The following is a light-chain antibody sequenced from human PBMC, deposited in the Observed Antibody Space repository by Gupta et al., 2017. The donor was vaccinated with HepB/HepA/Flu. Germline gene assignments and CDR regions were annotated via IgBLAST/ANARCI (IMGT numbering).Light chain of an antibody. CDR2: DTS. J-gene: IGLJ3*02. CDR1: TGAVTSGHY. CDR3: LLSYSGARV. Sequence: QAVVTQEPSRTVSPGGTVTLTCGSSTGAVTSGHYPYWFQQKPGQPPGALIYDTSNTHASTPARFSVSLLGGKAALTLSGAQAEDEDEYYCLLSYSGARVFGGGTKLTVL. V-gene: IGLV7-46*01.